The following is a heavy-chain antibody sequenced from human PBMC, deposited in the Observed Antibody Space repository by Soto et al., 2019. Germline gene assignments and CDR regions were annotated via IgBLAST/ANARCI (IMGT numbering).Heavy chain of an antibody. CDR2: IYPGDSDT. D-gene: IGHD6-6*01. CDR1: GYSFTSYW. V-gene: IGHV5-51*01. Sequence: GESLKISCKGSGYSFTSYWIGWVRQMPGKGLEWMGIIYPGDSDTRYSPSFQGQVTISADKSISTAYLQWSSLKASDTAMYYCATSHHPGTSIAPRDYYYGMDVWGQGTKVTVS. CDR3: ATSHHPGTSIAPRDYYYGMDV. J-gene: IGHJ6*02.